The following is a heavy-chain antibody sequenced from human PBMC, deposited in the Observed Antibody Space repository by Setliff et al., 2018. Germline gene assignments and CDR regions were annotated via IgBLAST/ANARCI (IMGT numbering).Heavy chain of an antibody. J-gene: IGHJ3*02. CDR1: GYSFTSHY. Sequence: GASVKVSCKTSGYSFTSHYMHWVRQAPGQGLEGMAWVSDNNGNTKYAKSFQVRVTINTDTFTSTAYMELGSLTSDDTAVYYCARSFNSGFYHQKYAYDIWGQGTLVTVSS. D-gene: IGHD5-12*01. V-gene: IGHV1-18*04. CDR3: ARSFNSGFYHQKYAYDI. CDR2: VSDNNGNT.